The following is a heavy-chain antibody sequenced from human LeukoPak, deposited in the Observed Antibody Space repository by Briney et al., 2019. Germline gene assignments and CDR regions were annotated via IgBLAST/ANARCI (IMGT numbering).Heavy chain of an antibody. Sequence: SGTLSLTCGVSGGSITSTNYWTWVRQPPGKGLEWIGEVNLQGGTNYNPSLMGRVAISVDTSENHISLQLTSVTAADTAVYYCARGISDFQHWGQGTLVTVSS. J-gene: IGHJ1*01. CDR2: VNLQGGT. D-gene: IGHD6-19*01. V-gene: IGHV4-4*02. CDR1: GGSITSTNY. CDR3: ARGISDFQH.